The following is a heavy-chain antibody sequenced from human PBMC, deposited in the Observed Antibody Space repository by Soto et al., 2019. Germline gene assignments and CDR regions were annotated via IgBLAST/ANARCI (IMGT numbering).Heavy chain of an antibody. J-gene: IGHJ4*02. CDR1: GASIISMNW. CDR2: IHHSGST. V-gene: IGHV4-4*02. D-gene: IGHD3-10*01. Sequence: QVQLQESGPGLVKPSGTLSLTCAVSGASIISMNWWSWVRQPPGKGLEWIGEIHHSGSTNYNPSLTSRVTISVDKSKNQFSLKLTSVTAADTAVYYCARYDYGSGDDYNIDYWGQGTLVTVSS. CDR3: ARYDYGSGDDYNIDY.